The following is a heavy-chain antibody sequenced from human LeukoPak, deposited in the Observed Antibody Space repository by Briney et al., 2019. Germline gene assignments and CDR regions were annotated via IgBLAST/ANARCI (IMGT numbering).Heavy chain of an antibody. Sequence: PGGSLRLSCAASGFTFSSYGMHWVRQAPGKGPEWVAVIWYDGSNKYYADSVKGRFTISRDNSKNTLYLQMNSLRAEDTAVYYCARGPQYCSSTSCYDHYYYGMDVWGQGTTVTVSS. D-gene: IGHD2-2*01. J-gene: IGHJ6*02. V-gene: IGHV3-33*01. CDR3: ARGPQYCSSTSCYDHYYYGMDV. CDR2: IWYDGSNK. CDR1: GFTFSSYG.